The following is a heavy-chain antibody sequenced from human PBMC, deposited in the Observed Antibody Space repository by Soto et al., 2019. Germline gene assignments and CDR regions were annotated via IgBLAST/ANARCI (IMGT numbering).Heavy chain of an antibody. CDR1: GFTFSDYY. Sequence: GGSLRLSCAASGFTFSDYYMSWIRQAPGKGLEWVSYISSSGSTIYYADSVKGRFTISRDNAKNSLYLQMNSLRAEDTAVYYCVRDLKRAYYDFWSGSRHFDYWGQGTLVTVSS. J-gene: IGHJ4*02. V-gene: IGHV3-11*01. CDR3: VRDLKRAYYDFWSGSRHFDY. D-gene: IGHD3-3*01. CDR2: ISSSGSTI.